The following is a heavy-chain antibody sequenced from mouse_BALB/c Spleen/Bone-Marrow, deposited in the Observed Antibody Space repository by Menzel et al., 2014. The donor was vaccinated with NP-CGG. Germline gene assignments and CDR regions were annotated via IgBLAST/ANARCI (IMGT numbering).Heavy chain of an antibody. CDR1: GYTFTSYT. J-gene: IGHJ4*01. D-gene: IGHD2-10*02. Sequence: QVQLQQSGAELARPGASVKMSCKASGYTFTSYTMHWVKQRPGQGLEWIGYINPSSGYTNYNQKFKDKATLTADKSSSTAYMQLSSLTSEDSAVYYCAYGNYGYAMDDWGQGTSVTVSS. CDR3: AYGNYGYAMDD. V-gene: IGHV1-4*01. CDR2: INPSSGYT.